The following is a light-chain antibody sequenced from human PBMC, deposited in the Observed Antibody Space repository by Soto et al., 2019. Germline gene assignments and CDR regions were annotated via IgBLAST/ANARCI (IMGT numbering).Light chain of an antibody. V-gene: IGKV3-15*01. Sequence: IVMTQSPATLSVSPGDTASLSCRASQNIRTNLAWYQLKPGQAPRLLIDGVFIRAPGTPDRFSGSGSGTDITLTISSLQSEDFAVYLCQQYYDWPPEVTFGPGTKVDV. CDR2: GVF. CDR1: QNIRTN. CDR3: QQYYDWPPEVT. J-gene: IGKJ3*01.